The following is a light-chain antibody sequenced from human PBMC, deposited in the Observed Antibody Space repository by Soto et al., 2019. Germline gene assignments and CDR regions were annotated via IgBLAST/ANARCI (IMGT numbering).Light chain of an antibody. V-gene: IGLV2-8*01. Sequence: QSALTQPPSASGSPGQSLTISCTGTSTDVGNYNYVSWYQQHPGKAPKLMISDVNRLPSGVPDRFSGSKSGNTASLTVSGLQAEDEAEASCSSYAGSNNWVFGGGTKLTVL. CDR3: SSYAGSNNWV. CDR2: DVN. CDR1: STDVGNYNY. J-gene: IGLJ3*02.